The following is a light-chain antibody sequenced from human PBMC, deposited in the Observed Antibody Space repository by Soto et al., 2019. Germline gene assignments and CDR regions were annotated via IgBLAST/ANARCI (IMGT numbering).Light chain of an antibody. CDR2: DAS. V-gene: IGKV1-16*01. CDR1: QGISNS. Sequence: DIQMTQSPSSLSASVGDRVTITCRASQGISNSLAWFQQKPGKAPKSLIYDASHLQSGVPSTFSGSGSGTEFPLTLRPLQPEDFSTYYCQQYKSFPLTFGGGTKVEIK. CDR3: QQYKSFPLT. J-gene: IGKJ4*01.